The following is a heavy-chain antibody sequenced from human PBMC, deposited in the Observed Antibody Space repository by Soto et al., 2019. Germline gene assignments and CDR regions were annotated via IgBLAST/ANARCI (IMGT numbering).Heavy chain of an antibody. D-gene: IGHD1-26*01. CDR2: MYYSGIT. Sequence: SETLSLTCTVSGAPVISETHFWTWIRQPPGKGLEWIGYMYYSGITNSNPALKSRVTLSVDRSRNQFSLSLNSVTAADTAVYYCAREDMSGTYYFDYWGPGTQVTVSS. CDR1: GAPVISETHF. CDR3: AREDMSGTYYFDY. V-gene: IGHV4-61*01. J-gene: IGHJ4*02.